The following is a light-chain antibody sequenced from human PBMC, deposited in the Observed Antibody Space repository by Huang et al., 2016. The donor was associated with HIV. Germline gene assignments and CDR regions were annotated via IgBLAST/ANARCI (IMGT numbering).Light chain of an antibody. CDR2: EAA. J-gene: IGKJ4*01. Sequence: EIVLTQSPATLSLSPGARATLSCRPSQSVNTFLAWYHRKPGQAPRLLIYEAANRATGIPARFSGSGSGTDFTLTISSLEPEDFAVYYCQQRSNRPLTFGGGTKVEIK. CDR3: QQRSNRPLT. CDR1: QSVNTF. V-gene: IGKV3-11*01.